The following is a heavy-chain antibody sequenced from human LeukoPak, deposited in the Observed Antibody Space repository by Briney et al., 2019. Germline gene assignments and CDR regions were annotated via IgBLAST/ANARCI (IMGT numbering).Heavy chain of an antibody. CDR2: IWFDGSDK. CDR3: ARDRGGKDYYYGMDV. V-gene: IGHV3-33*01. J-gene: IGHJ6*02. Sequence: GGSLRLSCAASGFTFSNFGMHWVRQAPGKGLEWVAIIWFDGSDKYYADSVKGRFTISRDNSKNTLSLQMNSLRAADTAVYYCARDRGGKDYYYGMDVWGQGTTVTVSS. D-gene: IGHD3-10*01. CDR1: GFTFSNFG.